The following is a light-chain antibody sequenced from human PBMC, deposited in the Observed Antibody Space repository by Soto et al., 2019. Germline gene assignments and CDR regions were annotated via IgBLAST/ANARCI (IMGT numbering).Light chain of an antibody. CDR2: AAY. Sequence: QTPQSPSSLSASVGDRVTITCRASQSISTYLHWYQQKPGKAHNLLIYAAYTLQSGVQSRFSGSGSGTDFTLTIRSLQPEDFATYFCKHGYSTPLTFGGGTKVDIK. V-gene: IGKV1-39*01. J-gene: IGKJ4*01. CDR3: KHGYSTPLT. CDR1: QSISTY.